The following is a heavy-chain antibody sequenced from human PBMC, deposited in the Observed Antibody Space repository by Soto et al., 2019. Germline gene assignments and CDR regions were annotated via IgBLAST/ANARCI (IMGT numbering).Heavy chain of an antibody. CDR1: GGSFSGYS. V-gene: IGHV4-34*01. CDR3: VRGPYNYNSRYFDY. J-gene: IGHJ4*02. D-gene: IGHD1-1*01. CDR2: INHSGIT. Sequence: SETPSLTCTVSGGSFSGYSWTWIRQPPGKGLEWLAEINHSGITNYNPSVESRVSMSVDTSKNQFSLRLYSVTAADTAVYYCVRGPYNYNSRYFDYWGQGTLVTVSS.